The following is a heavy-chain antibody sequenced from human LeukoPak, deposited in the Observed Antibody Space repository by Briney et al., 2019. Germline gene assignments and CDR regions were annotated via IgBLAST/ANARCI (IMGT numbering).Heavy chain of an antibody. V-gene: IGHV1-18*01. J-gene: IGHJ4*02. CDR1: GYTFTSYG. D-gene: IGHD1-26*01. CDR2: ISAYNGNT. CDR3: ARGEVGGSYGIAFDY. Sequence: GASVKVSCKASGYTFTSYGISWVRQAPGQGLEWMGWISAYNGNTNYGQKFQGRVTMTTDTSTSTAYMELRSLRSDDTAVYYCARGEVGGSYGIAFDYWGQGTLVTVSS.